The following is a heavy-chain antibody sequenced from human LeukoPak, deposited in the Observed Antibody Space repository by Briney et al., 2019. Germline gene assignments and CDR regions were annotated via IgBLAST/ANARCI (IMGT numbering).Heavy chain of an antibody. V-gene: IGHV1-69*05. J-gene: IGHJ6*03. CDR2: IIPIFGTA. CDR3: ARNAKLALAVASRYYYYYMDV. CDR1: GGTFSSYA. Sequence: ASVKVSCKASGGTFSSYAISWVRQAPGQGLEWMGGIIPIFGTANYAQKFQGRVTITTDESTSTAYMKLSSLRSEDTAVYYCARNAKLALAVASRYYYYYMDVWGKGTTVTVSS. D-gene: IGHD6-19*01.